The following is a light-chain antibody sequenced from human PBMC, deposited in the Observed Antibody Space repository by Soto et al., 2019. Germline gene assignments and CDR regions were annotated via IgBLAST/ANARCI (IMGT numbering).Light chain of an antibody. CDR1: QSVSSSY. J-gene: IGKJ3*01. CDR2: GAS. Sequence: EIVLTQSPGTLSLSPGERATLSCRASQSVSSSYLTWYQQKPGQAPRLLIYGASSRATGIPDRFSGSGSGTDSTLTISRLEPEDFAVYYCQQYGSTPFPFGPGTKVDI. V-gene: IGKV3-20*01. CDR3: QQYGSTPFP.